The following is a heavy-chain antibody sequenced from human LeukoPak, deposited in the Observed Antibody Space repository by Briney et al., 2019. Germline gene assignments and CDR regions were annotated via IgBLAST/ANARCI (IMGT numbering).Heavy chain of an antibody. Sequence: GASVKVSCKASGYTFTGYYMHWVRQAPGQGLEWMGRINPNSGGTNYAQKFQGRVAMTRDTSISTAYMELSRLRSDDTAVYYCARVSLTGYYLSWGQGTLVTVSS. CDR1: GYTFTGYY. CDR2: INPNSGGT. V-gene: IGHV1-2*06. D-gene: IGHD3-9*01. J-gene: IGHJ5*02. CDR3: ARVSLTGYYLS.